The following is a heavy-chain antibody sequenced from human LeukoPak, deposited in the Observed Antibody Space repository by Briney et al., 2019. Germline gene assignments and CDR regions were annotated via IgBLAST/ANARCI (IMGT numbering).Heavy chain of an antibody. D-gene: IGHD2/OR15-2a*01. Sequence: SETLSLTCTVSGYSISSGYYWGWIRQPPGKGLEWIGSIYHSGSTYYNPSLQSRVTISVDTSKNQFSLKLSSVTAADTAVYYCARDDRMQIYDYWGQGTLVTVSS. J-gene: IGHJ4*02. V-gene: IGHV4-38-2*02. CDR1: GYSISSGYY. CDR3: ARDDRMQIYDY. CDR2: IYHSGST.